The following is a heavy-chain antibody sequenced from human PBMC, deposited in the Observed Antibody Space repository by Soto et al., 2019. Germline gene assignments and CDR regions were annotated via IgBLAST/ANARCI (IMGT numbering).Heavy chain of an antibody. J-gene: IGHJ5*02. CDR2: IYYSGST. V-gene: IGHV4-30-4*01. Sequence: QVQLQESGPGLVKPSQTLSLTCTVSGGSISSGDYYWSWIRQPPGKGLEWIGYIYYSGSTYYNPSLMIRVTISVDTSKNQFSLKLSSVTAADTAVYYCARVRVVGRGFDPWGQGTLVTVSS. CDR3: ARVRVVGRGFDP. CDR1: GGSISSGDYY. D-gene: IGHD2-15*01.